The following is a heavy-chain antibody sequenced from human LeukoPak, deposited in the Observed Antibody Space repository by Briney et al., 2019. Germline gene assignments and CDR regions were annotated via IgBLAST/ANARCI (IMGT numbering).Heavy chain of an antibody. CDR1: GFTFSSYE. Sequence: GGSLRLSCAASGFTFSSYEMNWVRQAPGKGLEWVALIKSKTNGGSTGYAAPVKGRFIISRDDSKDTLYLQMNSLKPDDTAVYYCITERSGAFDNWGQGTLVTVSS. CDR3: ITERSGAFDN. V-gene: IGHV3-15*01. J-gene: IGHJ4*02. CDR2: IKSKTNGGST. D-gene: IGHD1-1*01.